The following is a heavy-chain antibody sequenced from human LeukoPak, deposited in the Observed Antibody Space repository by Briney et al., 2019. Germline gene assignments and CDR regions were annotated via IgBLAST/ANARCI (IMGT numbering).Heavy chain of an antibody. V-gene: IGHV3-7*01. CDR3: ARDGPSYYLPYYFEY. CDR1: GCTFSSCW. Sequence: AGSLRLSCAASGCTFSSCWFSWVRQGPRPGQGWEANIKHDGSEKYYVDSVKGRFTISRDSAKTSLFLQMNSLRAEDTAVYYCARDGPSYYLPYYFEYWGQGTLVTVSS. J-gene: IGHJ4*02. D-gene: IGHD3-10*01. CDR2: IKHDGSEK.